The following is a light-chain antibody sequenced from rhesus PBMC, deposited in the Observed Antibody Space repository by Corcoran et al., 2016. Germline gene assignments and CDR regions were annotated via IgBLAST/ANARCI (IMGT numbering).Light chain of an antibody. CDR3: YQHSSGYS. V-gene: IGKV3-10*01. CDR2: GAS. CDR1: QRVSSY. J-gene: IGKJ2*01. Sequence: QVILTQSPATLSLSPGERATLSCRASQRVSSYLAWYQQKPGQAPRLLIYGASSRATGIPDRFSGSGSGTEFTLPISSLKPEDVGVYHCYQHSSGYSFGQGTKVEIK.